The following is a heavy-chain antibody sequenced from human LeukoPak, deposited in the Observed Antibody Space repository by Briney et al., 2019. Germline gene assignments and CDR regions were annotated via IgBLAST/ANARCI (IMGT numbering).Heavy chain of an antibody. CDR3: ACNRWLQSPFDY. D-gene: IGHD5-24*01. CDR1: GFTFSRYW. V-gene: IGHV3-7*01. Sequence: GGSLRLSCAASGFTFSRYWMSWVRQAPGKGLEWVANIKEDGGEKFHVDSVKGRFTISRDNAKNSLYLQMNSLRAEDTAVYYCACNRWLQSPFDYWGQGTLVTVSS. J-gene: IGHJ4*02. CDR2: IKEDGGEK.